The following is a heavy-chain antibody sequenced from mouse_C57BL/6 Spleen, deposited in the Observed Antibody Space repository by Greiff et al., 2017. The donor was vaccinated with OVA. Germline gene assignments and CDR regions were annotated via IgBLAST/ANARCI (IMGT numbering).Heavy chain of an antibody. CDR2: IYPGSGST. CDR1: GYTFTSYW. CDR3: ARGSGSSYGWYFDV. V-gene: IGHV1-55*01. Sequence: VQLQQPGAELVKPGASVKMSCKASGYTFTSYWITWVKQRPGQGLEWIGDIYPGSGSTNYNEKFKSKATLTVDTSSSTAYMQLSSLTSEDSAVYYCARGSGSSYGWYFDVWGTGTTVTVSS. J-gene: IGHJ1*03. D-gene: IGHD1-1*01.